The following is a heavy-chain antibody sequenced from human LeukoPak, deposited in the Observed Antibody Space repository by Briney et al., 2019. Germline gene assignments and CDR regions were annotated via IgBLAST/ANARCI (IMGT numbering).Heavy chain of an antibody. CDR1: GASIRTYY. D-gene: IGHD6-19*01. CDR2: IYYSGGT. CDR3: AREQAVAGSGFDY. V-gene: IGHV4-59*01. Sequence: SETPSLTCNVSGASIRTYYWCWIRQPPGKGLEWVGHIYYSGGTRYNPPLKSRVTISVDTSKNQFSLKLNSVTAADTALYYCAREQAVAGSGFDYWGQGTLVTVSS. J-gene: IGHJ4*02.